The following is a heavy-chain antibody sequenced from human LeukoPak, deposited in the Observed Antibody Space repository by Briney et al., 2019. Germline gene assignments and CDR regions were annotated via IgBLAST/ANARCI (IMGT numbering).Heavy chain of an antibody. D-gene: IGHD3-10*01. CDR2: ISAYNGNT. CDR1: GYTFTSYG. V-gene: IGHV1-18*04. J-gene: IGHJ5*02. Sequence: ASVKVSCKASGYTFTSYGISWVRQAPGQGLEWMGWISAYNGNTNYAQKLQGRVTMTTDTSTSTAYMELRSLRSDDTAVYYCARDLVDTMVRGVSWFDPWGQGTLVTVSS. CDR3: ARDLVDTMVRGVSWFDP.